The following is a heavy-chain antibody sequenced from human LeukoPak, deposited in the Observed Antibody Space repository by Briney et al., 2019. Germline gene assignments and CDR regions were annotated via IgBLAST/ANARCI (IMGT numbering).Heavy chain of an antibody. CDR2: ISAYNGNT. D-gene: IGHD5-12*01. J-gene: IGHJ4*02. Sequence: GASVKVSCKASGYTFTSYGISWVRQAPGQGLEWMGWISAYNGNTNYAQKFQGRVTITRDTSASTAYMELSSLRSEDTAVYYCARDRFPPWLRFGGFDYWGQGTLVTVSS. V-gene: IGHV1-18*04. CDR3: ARDRFPPWLRFGGFDY. CDR1: GYTFTSYG.